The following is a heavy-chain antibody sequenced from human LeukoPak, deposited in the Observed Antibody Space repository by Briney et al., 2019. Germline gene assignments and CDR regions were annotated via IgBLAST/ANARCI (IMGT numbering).Heavy chain of an antibody. CDR1: GFTFSSYE. D-gene: IGHD3-22*01. CDR3: ARGYYYDSSGYAFDI. CDR2: ISSSGSTI. J-gene: IGHJ3*02. Sequence: PGGSLRLSCAASGFTFSSYEMNWVRQAPGKGLEWVSHISSSGSTIYYADSVKGRFTISRDNAKNSLYLQMNSLRAEDTAVYYCARGYYYDSSGYAFDIWGQGTMVTVSS. V-gene: IGHV3-48*03.